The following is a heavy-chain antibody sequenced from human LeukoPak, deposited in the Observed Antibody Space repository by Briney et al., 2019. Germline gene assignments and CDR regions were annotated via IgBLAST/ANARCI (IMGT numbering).Heavy chain of an antibody. Sequence: ASVKVSCKASGYTFTSYGISWVRQATGQGLEWMGWISAYNGNTSYAQKLQGRVTMTTDTSTSTAYMELRSLRSDDTAVYYCARGVSRLGELSLNWFDPWGQGTLVTVSS. J-gene: IGHJ5*02. CDR2: ISAYNGNT. V-gene: IGHV1-18*01. D-gene: IGHD3-16*02. CDR1: GYTFTSYG. CDR3: ARGVSRLGELSLNWFDP.